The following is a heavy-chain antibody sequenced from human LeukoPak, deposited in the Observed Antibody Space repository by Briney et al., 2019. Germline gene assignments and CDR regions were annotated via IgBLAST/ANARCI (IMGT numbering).Heavy chain of an antibody. CDR2: IWYDGSNK. CDR3: ARGLDYMGRLGYYYYYGMDV. J-gene: IGHJ6*02. D-gene: IGHD4-11*01. Sequence: GRSLRLSCAASGFTFSSYGMHWVRQAPGKGLEWVAVIWYDGSNKYYADSVKGRFTISRDNAKNSLYLQMNSLRDEDTAVYYCARGLDYMGRLGYYYYYGMDVWGQGTTVTVSS. CDR1: GFTFSSYG. V-gene: IGHV3-33*01.